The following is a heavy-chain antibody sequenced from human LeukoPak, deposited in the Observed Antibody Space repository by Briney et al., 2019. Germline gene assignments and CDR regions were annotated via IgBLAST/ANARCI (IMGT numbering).Heavy chain of an antibody. V-gene: IGHV3-74*01. CDR2: INSDGSST. Sequence: PGGSLRLSCAASGFTFSSYWMHWVRQAPGKGLVWVSRINSDGSSTNYADSVKGRFTISRDNAKNKLYLEMNSLRAEETGGYYCARDPXXSSWYXXGXWGQGXLXTVXS. CDR3: ARDPXXSSWYXXGX. D-gene: IGHD6-13*01. J-gene: IGHJ4*02. CDR1: GFTFSSYW.